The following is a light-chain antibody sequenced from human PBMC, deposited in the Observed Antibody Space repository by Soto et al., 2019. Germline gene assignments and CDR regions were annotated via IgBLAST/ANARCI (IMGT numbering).Light chain of an antibody. V-gene: IGKV3-15*01. J-gene: IGKJ1*01. CDR1: QSISSN. Sequence: EILMTQSPATLSVSPGERVTLSCRASQSISSNLAWYQQKPGQAPRLLIYGASTRATGIPARFSGSGSGTEFTLTISSLESEDFAVYFCQQYGDRPRTFGQGTKV. CDR3: QQYGDRPRT. CDR2: GAS.